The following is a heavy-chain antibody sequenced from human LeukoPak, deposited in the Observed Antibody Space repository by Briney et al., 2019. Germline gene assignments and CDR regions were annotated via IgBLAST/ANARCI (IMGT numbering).Heavy chain of an antibody. CDR2: IYPGDSDT. J-gene: IGHJ6*02. V-gene: IGHV5-51*01. CDR3: ARLHTIDV. CDR1: GYSFTRYW. Sequence: GESLKISCKCSGYSFTRYWIGWVRQLREKVLEWMGIIYPGDSDTRDSPSFQGQVTISVDRSISTAYLQWSTLKASDTAIYYCARLHTIDVWGQGTTVTVSS.